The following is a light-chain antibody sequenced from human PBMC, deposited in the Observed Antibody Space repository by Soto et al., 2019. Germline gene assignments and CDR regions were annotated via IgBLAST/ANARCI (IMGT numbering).Light chain of an antibody. V-gene: IGKV3-15*01. CDR2: GAS. Sequence: EIVMTQSPVTLSVSPGERATLSCRASQSVSSNLAWYQQKPGQSPRLLIYGASTRATGIPARFGGSGSGTEFTLTLSSVQSEDFAVYYCQHYHTWPYTFGQGTKLEIK. J-gene: IGKJ2*01. CDR3: QHYHTWPYT. CDR1: QSVSSN.